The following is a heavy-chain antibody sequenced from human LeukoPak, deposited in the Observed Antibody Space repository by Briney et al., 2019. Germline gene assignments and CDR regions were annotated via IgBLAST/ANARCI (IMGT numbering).Heavy chain of an antibody. CDR1: GGSISSHY. V-gene: IGHV4-59*11. D-gene: IGHD3-10*01. Sequence: SETLSLTCTVSGGSISSHYWSWIRQPPGKGLEGIGYIYYSGSTNYNPSLKSRVTISVDTSKNQFSLKLSSGTAADTAVYYCATVSVLWFGQLSHFDYWGQGPLVTVSS. J-gene: IGHJ4*02. CDR3: ATVSVLWFGQLSHFDY. CDR2: IYYSGST.